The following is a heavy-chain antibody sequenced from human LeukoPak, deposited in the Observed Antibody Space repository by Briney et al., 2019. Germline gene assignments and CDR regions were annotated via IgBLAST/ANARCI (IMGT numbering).Heavy chain of an antibody. V-gene: IGHV3-23*01. CDR1: GITFSSYA. D-gene: IGHD3-10*01. J-gene: IGHJ4*02. CDR3: AKSYGSEDY. Sequence: PGGSLRLSCAASGITFSSYAMSWVRQAPGKGLDWVSAISGSGGSTYYADSVKGRFTISRDSSKNTLYLQMKSLRAEDTAVYYCAKSYGSEDYWGQGTLVTVSS. CDR2: ISGSGGST.